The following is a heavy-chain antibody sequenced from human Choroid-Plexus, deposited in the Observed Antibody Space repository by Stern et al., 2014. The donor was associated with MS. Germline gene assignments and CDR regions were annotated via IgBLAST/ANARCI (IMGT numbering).Heavy chain of an antibody. J-gene: IGHJ6*02. Sequence: QVQLQQWGAGLLKPSETLSLTCAVYGGAFSGYYWSWIRQFPGKGLEWIGGNDRGGDPNYTPPLKIQITIPVKRSKTHPSLNLSAVTAADTAIYYCVRERCINTRCYGGRFGYYYYGMDVWGQGTTVTVSS. CDR2: NDRGGDP. V-gene: IGHV4-34*01. D-gene: IGHD2-2*01. CDR1: GGAFSGYY. CDR3: VRERCINTRCYGGRFGYYYYGMDV.